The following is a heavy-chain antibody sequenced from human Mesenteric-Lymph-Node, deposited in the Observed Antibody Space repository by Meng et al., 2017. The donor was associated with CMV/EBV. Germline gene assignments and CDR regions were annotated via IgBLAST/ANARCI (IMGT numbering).Heavy chain of an antibody. V-gene: IGHV3-21*01. CDR2: ISSSSIYM. J-gene: IGHJ3*02. D-gene: IGHD6-6*01. CDR1: GFTFSSYN. CDR3: ARDLAARPTAFNI. Sequence: GGSLRLSCAASGFTFSSYNIIWVRQSPGRGLEWVSSISSSSIYMYYADSVKGRFTISRDNARNSLYLQMNSLRVEDTAVYYCARDLAARPTAFNIWGQGTVVTVSS.